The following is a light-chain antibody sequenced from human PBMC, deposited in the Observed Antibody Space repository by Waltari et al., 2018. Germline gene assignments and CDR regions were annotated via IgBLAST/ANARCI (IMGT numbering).Light chain of an antibody. V-gene: IGKV3-20*01. J-gene: IGKJ4*01. CDR2: RAS. Sequence: EIVLTQSPGTLPLSPGERATLSCRASQTVDNNYLAWYQQKPGQAPRLLISRASTRATGIPDRFSGSGSGTDFTLTISGLESVDFAVYFCQQYARSPLTFGGGTKVEIK. CDR1: QTVDNNY. CDR3: QQYARSPLT.